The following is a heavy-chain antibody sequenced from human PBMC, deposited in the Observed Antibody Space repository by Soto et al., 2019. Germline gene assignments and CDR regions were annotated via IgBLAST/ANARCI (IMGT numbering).Heavy chain of an antibody. V-gene: IGHV1-46*01. CDR1: GYTFTSYY. Sequence: GASVKVSCKASGYTFTSYYMHWVRRAPGQGLEWMGIINPSGGSTSYAQKFQGRVTMTRDTSTSTVYMELSSLRSEDTAVYYCATQSGSSGYDYYVLDYWGQGTLVTFSS. J-gene: IGHJ4*02. CDR3: ATQSGSSGYDYYVLDY. CDR2: INPSGGST. D-gene: IGHD5-12*01.